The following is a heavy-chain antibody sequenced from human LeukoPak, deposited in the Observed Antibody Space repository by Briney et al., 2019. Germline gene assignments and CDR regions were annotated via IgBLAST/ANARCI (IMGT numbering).Heavy chain of an antibody. J-gene: IGHJ6*03. CDR1: GGSISSYY. Sequence: SETLSLTCTVSGGSISSYYWSWIRQPPGKGLEWIGSIYHSGTTYYNPSFKSRVTISVDTSKNQFSLKLSSVTAADTAVYHCARDQPYMDVWGKGTTVTVSS. CDR3: ARDQPYMDV. V-gene: IGHV4-38-2*02. CDR2: IYHSGTT.